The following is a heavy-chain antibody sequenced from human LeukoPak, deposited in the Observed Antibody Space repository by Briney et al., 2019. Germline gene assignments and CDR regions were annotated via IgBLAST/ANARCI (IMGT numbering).Heavy chain of an antibody. CDR1: GYTFTSYG. Sequence: ASAKVSCKASGYTFTSYGVNWVRQAPGQGLEWMGWISAYRDNTDYAQKFRGRVTMGTDTSTSTAYMELRSLRSDDTAVYYCARDASGLDSWGQGTLVTVSS. CDR2: ISAYRDNT. D-gene: IGHD3-10*01. J-gene: IGHJ4*02. CDR3: ARDASGLDS. V-gene: IGHV1-18*01.